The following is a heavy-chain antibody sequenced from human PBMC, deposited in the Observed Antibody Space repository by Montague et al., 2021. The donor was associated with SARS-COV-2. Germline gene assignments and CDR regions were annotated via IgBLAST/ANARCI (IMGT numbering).Heavy chain of an antibody. D-gene: IGHD3-10*01. CDR1: GGSISSSSYY. CDR3: ARGMIRGVTTPFDY. Sequence: SETLSLTCTVSGGSISSSSYYWGWIRQPAGKELEWIGNIYYSGTTYYNPSLQSRGTISVDTSKNHLSLRLSSVTAADTAVYFCARGMIRGVTTPFDYWGQGSQVTVSS. V-gene: IGHV4-39*02. CDR2: IYYSGTT. J-gene: IGHJ4*02.